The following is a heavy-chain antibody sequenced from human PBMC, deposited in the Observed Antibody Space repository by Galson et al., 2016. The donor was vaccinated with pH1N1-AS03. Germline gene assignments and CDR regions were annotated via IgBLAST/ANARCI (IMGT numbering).Heavy chain of an antibody. J-gene: IGHJ5*02. V-gene: IGHV4-39*01. CDR2: IYYSGST. CDR3: ARHLDGVYVGWFDP. D-gene: IGHD5/OR15-5a*01. CDR1: GGSISTSSYY. Sequence: SETLSLTCTVSGGSISTSSYYWGWIRQPPGKGLEWIGSIYYSGSTYYNPSLKSRVTISVDTSKNQFSLKLSSVTAADTAVYYCARHLDGVYVGWFDPGGQGTLVTVSS.